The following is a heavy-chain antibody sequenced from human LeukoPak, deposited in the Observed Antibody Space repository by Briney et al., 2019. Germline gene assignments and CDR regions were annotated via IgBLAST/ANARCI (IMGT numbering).Heavy chain of an antibody. J-gene: IGHJ4*02. CDR1: GYTFTSYG. V-gene: IGHV1-18*01. CDR2: ISAYNGNT. Sequence: ASVKVSCKASGYTFTSYGISWVRQAPGQGLEWMGWISAYNGNTNYAQKLQGRVTVTTDTSTSTAYMELRSLRSDDTAVYYCARDRTRYSSGWPDYWGQGTLVTVSS. D-gene: IGHD6-19*01. CDR3: ARDRTRYSSGWPDY.